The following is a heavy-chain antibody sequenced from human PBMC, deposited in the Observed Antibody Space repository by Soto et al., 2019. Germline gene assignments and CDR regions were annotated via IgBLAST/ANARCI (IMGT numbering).Heavy chain of an antibody. CDR2: IIPIFGTA. Sequence: ASVKVSCKASGGTFSSYAISWVRQAPGQGLEWMGGIIPIFGTANYAQKFQGRVTITADESTSTAYMELSSLRSDDTAVYYCARAGGYSGHEPNYYYYYMDVWGKGTTVTVSS. CDR3: ARAGGYSGHEPNYYYYYMDV. J-gene: IGHJ6*03. D-gene: IGHD5-12*01. CDR1: GGTFSSYA. V-gene: IGHV1-69*13.